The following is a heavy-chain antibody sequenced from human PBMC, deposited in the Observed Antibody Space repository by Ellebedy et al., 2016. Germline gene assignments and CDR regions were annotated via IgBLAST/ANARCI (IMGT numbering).Heavy chain of an antibody. J-gene: IGHJ4*02. Sequence: GESLKISCAASGFTFSSYAMSWVRQAPGKGLEWVSGISGSGGSTYYADSVKGRFTISRDNSKNTLYLQMNSLRAEDTAVYYCAKGGSGWYADYFDYWGQGTLVTVSS. V-gene: IGHV3-23*01. CDR1: GFTFSSYA. D-gene: IGHD6-19*01. CDR3: AKGGSGWYADYFDY. CDR2: ISGSGGST.